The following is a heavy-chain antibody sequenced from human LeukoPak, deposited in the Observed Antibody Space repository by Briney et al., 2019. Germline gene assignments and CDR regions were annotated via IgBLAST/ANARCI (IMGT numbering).Heavy chain of an antibody. J-gene: IGHJ3*02. D-gene: IGHD3-3*01. CDR1: GGTFSSYA. CDR3: ARALLLLRSKAFDI. CDR2: IIPIFGTA. Sequence: SVKVSCKASGGTFSSYAISWVRQAPGQGLEWMGGIIPIFGTANYAQKFQGRVTITADESTSTAYMELSSLRSEDTAVYYCARALLLLRSKAFDIWGQGTMVTVSS. V-gene: IGHV1-69*01.